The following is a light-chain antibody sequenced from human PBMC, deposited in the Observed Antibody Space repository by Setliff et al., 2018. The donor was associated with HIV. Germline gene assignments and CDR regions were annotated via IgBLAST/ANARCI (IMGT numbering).Light chain of an antibody. V-gene: IGLV2-23*02. J-gene: IGLJ3*02. CDR2: EVT. CDR1: SSDVGSYNL. CDR3: FSYAGSSIFM. Sequence: QSALTQSASVSGSPGQSITISCTGTSSDVGSYNLVSWYQQHPGDGPKLMIYEVTKRPSGVSDRFSGSKSGNTASLTISGLQAEDEADYYCFSYAGSSIFMFGGGTKSPS.